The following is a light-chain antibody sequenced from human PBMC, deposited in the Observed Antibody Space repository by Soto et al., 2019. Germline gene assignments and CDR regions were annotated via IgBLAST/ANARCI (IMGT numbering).Light chain of an antibody. V-gene: IGKV3-20*01. CDR3: QQYKNWPLLT. CDR1: QSVSSSY. Sequence: DIVLTQSPGTLSLSPGERATLSCRASQSVSSSYLAWYQQKPGQAPRLLIYGASNRATGIPDRFSGGGSGTDFTLTISRLEPEDFAVYDCQQYKNWPLLTFGGGTKVDIK. J-gene: IGKJ4*01. CDR2: GAS.